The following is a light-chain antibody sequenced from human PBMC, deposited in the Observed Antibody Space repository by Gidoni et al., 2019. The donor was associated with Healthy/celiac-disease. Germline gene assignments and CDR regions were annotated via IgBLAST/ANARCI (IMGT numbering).Light chain of an antibody. CDR3: SSYTSSSTPVV. J-gene: IGLJ2*01. V-gene: IGLV2-14*01. CDR2: DVS. Sequence: QSALTQPASVSGSPGQSFTISCTGTSSDVGGYNYVSWYQQHPGKAPKLMIYDVSNRPSGVSNRFSGSKSGNTASLTISGLQAEDEADYYCSSYTSSSTPVVLGGGTKLTVL. CDR1: SSDVGGYNY.